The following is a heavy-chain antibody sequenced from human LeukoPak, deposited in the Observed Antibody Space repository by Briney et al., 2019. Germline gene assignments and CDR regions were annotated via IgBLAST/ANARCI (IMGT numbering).Heavy chain of an antibody. CDR1: GFTVSSNY. D-gene: IGHD3-22*01. Sequence: PGGSLRLSCAAAGFTVSSNYMSWVRQAPGKGLEWVSVISSGDSTYYADSVKGRFTISRDNSKNTLYLQMNSLRAEDTAVYYCAREGIDYYDKSGFVYWGQGTLVTVSS. CDR3: AREGIDYYDKSGFVY. CDR2: ISSGDST. J-gene: IGHJ4*02. V-gene: IGHV3-53*01.